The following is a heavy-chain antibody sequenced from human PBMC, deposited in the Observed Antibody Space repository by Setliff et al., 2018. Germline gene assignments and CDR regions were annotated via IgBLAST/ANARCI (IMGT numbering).Heavy chain of an antibody. D-gene: IGHD6-6*01. CDR1: GFSLSTSGVG. J-gene: IGHJ6*02. CDR3: ARYISSSSNYGMDV. Sequence: SGPTLVNPTQTLTLTCTFSGFSLSTSGVGVGWIRQPPGKALEWLARIDWDDDKYYSTSLKTRLTISKDTSKNQVVLTTTNMDPVDTATYYCARYISSSSNYGMDVWGQGTTVTVSS. CDR2: IDWDDDK. V-gene: IGHV2-70*11.